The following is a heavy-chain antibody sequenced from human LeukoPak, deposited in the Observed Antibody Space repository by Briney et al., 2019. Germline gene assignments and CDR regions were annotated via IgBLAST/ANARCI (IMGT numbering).Heavy chain of an antibody. CDR1: GFTFSSYA. CDR3: AREYSGNYYYYGMDV. D-gene: IGHD5-12*01. V-gene: IGHV3-30*04. CDR2: ISYDGSNK. Sequence: GGSLRLSCAASGFTFSSYAMHWVRQAPGKGLEWGAVISYDGSNKYYADSVKGRFTISRDNSKNTLYLQMNSLRAEDTAVYYCAREYSGNYYYYGMDVWGQGTTVTVSS. J-gene: IGHJ6*02.